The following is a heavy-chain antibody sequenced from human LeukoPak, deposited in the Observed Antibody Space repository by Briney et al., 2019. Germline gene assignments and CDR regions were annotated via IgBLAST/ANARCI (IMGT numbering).Heavy chain of an antibody. D-gene: IGHD5-12*01. J-gene: IGHJ4*02. CDR1: GFTFSSYT. V-gene: IGHV3-21*04. CDR2: ISSSSSYI. Sequence: GGSLRLSCAASGFTFSSYTMNWVRQAPGKGLEWVSSISSSSSYIYYADSVKGRFTISRDNAKNSLYLQMNSLRAEDTAVYYCARDPGSGYEEHFDYWGQGTLVTVSS. CDR3: ARDPGSGYEEHFDY.